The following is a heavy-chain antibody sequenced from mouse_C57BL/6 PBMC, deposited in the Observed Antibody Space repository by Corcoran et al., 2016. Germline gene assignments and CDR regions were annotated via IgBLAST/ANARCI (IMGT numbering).Heavy chain of an antibody. CDR1: GYTFTDYY. D-gene: IGHD2-12*01. Sequence: EVQLQQSGPVLVKPGASVKMSCKASGYTFTDYYMNWVKQSHGKSLEWIGVINPYNGGTSYNQKFKGKATLTVDKSSSTAYMELNSLTSEDSAVYYCAGTCYDVNAMDYWGQGTSVTVSS. V-gene: IGHV1-19*01. J-gene: IGHJ4*01. CDR3: AGTCYDVNAMDY. CDR2: INPYNGGT.